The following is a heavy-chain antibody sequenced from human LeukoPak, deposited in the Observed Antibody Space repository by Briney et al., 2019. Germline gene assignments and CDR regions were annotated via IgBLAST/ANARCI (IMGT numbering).Heavy chain of an antibody. J-gene: IGHJ6*03. Sequence: PGGSLRLSCAASGITFSSYSMNWVRQAPGKGLEWVSSISSSSSYIYYADSVKGRFTISRDNAKNSLYLQMNSLRADDTAVYYCARSTSHYYYYYMDVWGKGTTVTISS. CDR1: GITFSSYS. CDR3: ARSTSHYYYYYMDV. CDR2: ISSSSSYI. V-gene: IGHV3-21*01.